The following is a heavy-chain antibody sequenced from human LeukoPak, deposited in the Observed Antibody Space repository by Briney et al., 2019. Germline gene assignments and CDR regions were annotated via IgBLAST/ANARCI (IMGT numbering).Heavy chain of an antibody. V-gene: IGHV3-23*01. D-gene: IGHD3-22*01. CDR1: GITLSNYG. CDR2: ISDSGITT. CDR3: AKRGVVIRVILVGFHKEAYYFDS. J-gene: IGHJ4*02. Sequence: PGGSLRLSCAVSGITLSNYGMSWVRQAPGKGLEWVAGISDSGITTNYADSVKGRFTISRDNPKNTLYLQMNSLRAEDTAVYFCAKRGVVIRVILVGFHKEAYYFDSWGQGALVTVSS.